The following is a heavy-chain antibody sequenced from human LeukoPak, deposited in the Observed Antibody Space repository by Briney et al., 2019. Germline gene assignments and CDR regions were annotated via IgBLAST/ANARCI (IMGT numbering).Heavy chain of an antibody. J-gene: IGHJ3*02. CDR3: ARDLDAFDI. CDR2: IPYDGSNR. CDR1: GFTFSSYA. V-gene: IGHV3-30-3*01. Sequence: GRSLRLSCAASGFTFSSYAMHWVRQAPGKGLEWVAVIPYDGSNRYYADSVKGRFTISRDNSKNTLYLQMNSLRAEGTAVYYCARDLDAFDIWGQGTMVTVSS.